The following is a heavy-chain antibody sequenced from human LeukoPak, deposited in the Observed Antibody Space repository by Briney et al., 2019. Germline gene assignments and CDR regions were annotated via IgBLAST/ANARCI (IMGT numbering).Heavy chain of an antibody. CDR2: IRYDGSNK. D-gene: IGHD2-15*01. Sequence: VRSLRLSCAASEFTFSSYGMHWVRQAPGKGLEWVAVIRYDGSNKYYADSVKGRFTISRDNSKNTLYLQMNSLRAEDTAVYYCAKGLDWYCSGGSCYNIDYWGQGTLVTVSS. CDR1: EFTFSSYG. V-gene: IGHV3-33*06. J-gene: IGHJ4*02. CDR3: AKGLDWYCSGGSCYNIDY.